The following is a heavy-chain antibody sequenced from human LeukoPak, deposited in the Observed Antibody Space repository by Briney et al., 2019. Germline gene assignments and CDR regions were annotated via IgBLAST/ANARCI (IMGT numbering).Heavy chain of an antibody. J-gene: IGHJ6*03. CDR3: ARHQEGMVRGVLYYMDV. CDR2: IYYSGIT. D-gene: IGHD3-10*01. Sequence: SETLSLTCTVSGASISSSDRYWGWIRQPPGKGLEWIGSIYYSGITYHNPSLKSRVTISVDTSNNQFSLKMSSVTAADTAVYFCARHQEGMVRGVLYYMDVWGKGTTVTISS. V-gene: IGHV4-39*01. CDR1: GASISSSDRY.